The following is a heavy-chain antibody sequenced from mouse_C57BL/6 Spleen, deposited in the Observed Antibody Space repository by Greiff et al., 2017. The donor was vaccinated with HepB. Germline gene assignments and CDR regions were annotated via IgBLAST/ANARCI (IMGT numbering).Heavy chain of an antibody. CDR3: TSRPPFDY. CDR1: GFNIKDDY. D-gene: IGHD6-1*01. Sequence: EVQLQQSGAELVRPGASVKLSCTASGFNIKDDYMHWVKQSPEQGLEWIGWIDPENGDTEYASKFQGKATITADTSSHTAYLQLSSLTSEDTAVYYCTSRPPFDYWGQGTTLTVSS. V-gene: IGHV14-4*01. J-gene: IGHJ2*01. CDR2: IDPENGDT.